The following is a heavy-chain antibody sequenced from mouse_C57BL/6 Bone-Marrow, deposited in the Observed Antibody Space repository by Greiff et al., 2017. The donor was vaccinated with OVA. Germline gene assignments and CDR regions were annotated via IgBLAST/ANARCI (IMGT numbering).Heavy chain of an antibody. D-gene: IGHD2-3*01. V-gene: IGHV1-64*01. Sequence: QVQLQQPGAELVKPGASVKLSCKASGYTFTSYWMHWVKQRPGQGLEWIGMIHPNSGSTNYNEKFKSKATLTVDKSSSTAYMQLSSLTSEDSAVYYCAGGEGGYYEYYFDYWGQGTTLTVSS. CDR1: GYTFTSYW. CDR3: AGGEGGYYEYYFDY. CDR2: IHPNSGST. J-gene: IGHJ2*01.